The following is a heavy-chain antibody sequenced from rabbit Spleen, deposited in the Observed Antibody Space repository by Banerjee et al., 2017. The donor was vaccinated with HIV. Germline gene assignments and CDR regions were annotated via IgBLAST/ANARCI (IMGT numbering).Heavy chain of an antibody. V-gene: IGHV1S40*01. Sequence: QSLEEFGGDLVKPGASLTLTCTASGVSFSISSYMCWVRQAPGKGLEWIACIDAGSSGFTYFATWAKGRFAISKTSSTTVTLQMTRLTAADTATYFCARDTATSFSSYGMDLWGPGTLVTVS. J-gene: IGHJ6*01. D-gene: IGHD1-1*01. CDR2: IDAGSSGFT. CDR3: ARDTATSFSSYGMDL. CDR1: GVSFSISSY.